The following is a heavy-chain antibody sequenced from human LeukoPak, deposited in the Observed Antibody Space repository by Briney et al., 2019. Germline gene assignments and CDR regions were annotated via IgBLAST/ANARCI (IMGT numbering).Heavy chain of an antibody. D-gene: IGHD1-1*01. CDR1: GHTLTDLS. V-gene: IGHV1-18*01. CDR3: ARDEGNWNDETFDY. Sequence: ASVKVSCKVSGHTLTDLSTHWVRQAPGQGLEWMGWISAYNGNTNYAQKLQGRVTMTTDTSTSTAYMELRSLRSDDTAVYYCARDEGNWNDETFDYWGQGTLVTVSS. J-gene: IGHJ4*02. CDR2: ISAYNGNT.